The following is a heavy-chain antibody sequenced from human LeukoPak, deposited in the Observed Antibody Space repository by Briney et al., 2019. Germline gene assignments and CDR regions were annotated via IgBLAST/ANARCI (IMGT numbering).Heavy chain of an antibody. V-gene: IGHV3-74*01. CDR1: GSTFSNSW. CDR3: ARGGDGYSFDY. CDR2: INSDGSST. Sequence: GGSLRLSCAASGSTFSNSWMHWVRQAPGKGLVWVSHINSDGSSTIYADSVKGRFTISRDNAKNTLYLQMNSLTADDTAVYYCARGGDGYSFDYWGQGTLVPVSS. J-gene: IGHJ4*02. D-gene: IGHD5-24*01.